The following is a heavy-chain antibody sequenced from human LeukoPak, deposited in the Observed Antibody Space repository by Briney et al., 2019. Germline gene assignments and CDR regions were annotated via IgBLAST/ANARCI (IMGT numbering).Heavy chain of an antibody. J-gene: IGHJ4*02. CDR2: IYYSGST. Sequence: SETLSLTCTVSGGSINSYYWSWIRQSPGKGLEWIGYIYYSGSTKYNPSLKSRVTISVDTSKNQFSLKLSSVTAADTAVYYCARHRGSGSPYFDYWGQGTLVTVSS. CDR1: GGSINSYY. D-gene: IGHD3-10*01. V-gene: IGHV4-59*08. CDR3: ARHRGSGSPYFDY.